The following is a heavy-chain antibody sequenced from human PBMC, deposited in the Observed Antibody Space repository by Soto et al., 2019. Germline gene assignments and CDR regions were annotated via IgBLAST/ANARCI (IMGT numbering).Heavy chain of an antibody. V-gene: IGHV4-59*01. CDR2: MYNTGST. J-gene: IGHJ6*02. CDR3: ARDLWGYCGTDCYPLDV. D-gene: IGHD2-21*02. Sequence: QVQLQESGPGLVKPSETLSLTCTVSGGTISRYYWSWIRQPPGKGLEWIGYMYNTGSTVYNPSFKSRVNIPVDTSKNQFSLKLNSVTAADTAVYYCARDLWGYCGTDCYPLDVWGQGTTVTVSS. CDR1: GGTISRYY.